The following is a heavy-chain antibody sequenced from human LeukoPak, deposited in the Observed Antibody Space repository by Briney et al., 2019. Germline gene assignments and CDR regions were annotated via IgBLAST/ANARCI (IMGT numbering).Heavy chain of an antibody. CDR2: INHSGST. D-gene: IGHD4-17*01. J-gene: IGHJ4*02. Sequence: SETLSLTCAVYGGSFSGYYWSWIRQPPGKGLEWIGEINHSGSTNYNPSLKSRVTISVDTSKNQFSLKLSSVTAADTAVYYCARDSYGDFDYWGQGTLVTVSS. CDR3: ARDSYGDFDY. CDR1: GGSFSGYY. V-gene: IGHV4-34*01.